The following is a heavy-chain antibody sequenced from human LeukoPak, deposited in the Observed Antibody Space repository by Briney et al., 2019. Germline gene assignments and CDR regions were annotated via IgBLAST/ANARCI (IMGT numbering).Heavy chain of an antibody. CDR1: GGSISSYY. Sequence: SETLSLTCTVSGGSISSYYWSWIRQPPGKGLEWIGEINHSGSTNYNPSLKSRVTVSVDTSKNQFSLKLSSVTAADTAVYYCARGVRYFDWLLYQYYFDYWGQGTLVTVSS. J-gene: IGHJ4*02. D-gene: IGHD3-9*01. CDR3: ARGVRYFDWLLYQYYFDY. V-gene: IGHV4-34*01. CDR2: INHSGST.